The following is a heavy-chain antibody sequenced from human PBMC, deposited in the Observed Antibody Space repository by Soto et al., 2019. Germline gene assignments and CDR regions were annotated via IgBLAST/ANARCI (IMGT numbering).Heavy chain of an antibody. Sequence: SETLSLTCTVSGGSISNYYWSWIRQPPGKGLEWIGCIFYSGSTNYSPSLRSRVTISVDTSKNQFSLEQSSVTAADTAVYYCARDGKVSGSATHWFDPWGQGTLVTVSS. CDR2: IFYSGST. CDR3: ARDGKVSGSATHWFDP. CDR1: GGSISNYY. D-gene: IGHD1-26*01. J-gene: IGHJ5*02. V-gene: IGHV4-59*01.